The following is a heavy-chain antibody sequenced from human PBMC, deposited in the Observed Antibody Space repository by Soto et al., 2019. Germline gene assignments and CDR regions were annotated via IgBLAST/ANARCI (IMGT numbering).Heavy chain of an antibody. J-gene: IGHJ4*02. D-gene: IGHD1-1*01. CDR2: IKHKADGGAI. Sequence: EVQLVESGGGLVKPGESLRLSCATSGFTFSEEWMTWVRQAPGMGLEWVGRIKHKADGGAIDYAAPVKGRFTISRDDSENMVYLQMNSLKTEDTARYFCTTDTWNWGQGTLVTVSS. V-gene: IGHV3-15*01. CDR1: GFTFSEEW. CDR3: TTDTWN.